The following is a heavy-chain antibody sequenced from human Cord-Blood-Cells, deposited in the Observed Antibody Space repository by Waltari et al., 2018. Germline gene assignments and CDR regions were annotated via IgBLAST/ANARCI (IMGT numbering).Heavy chain of an antibody. CDR2: IYSGGST. D-gene: IGHD3-3*01. CDR3: ARASGFWSGYYLDY. J-gene: IGHJ4*02. CDR1: GFTVSSNY. Sequence: EVQLVESGGGLIQPGGSLRLSCAASGFTVSSNYMSWVRQAPGKGLEWVSVIYSGGSTYYADSVKGRFTISRDNSKNTLYLQMNSLRAEDTAVYYCARASGFWSGYYLDYWGQGTLVTVSS. V-gene: IGHV3-53*01.